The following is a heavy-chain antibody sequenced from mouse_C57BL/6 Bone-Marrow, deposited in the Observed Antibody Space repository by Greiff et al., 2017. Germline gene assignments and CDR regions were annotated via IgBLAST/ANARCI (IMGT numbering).Heavy chain of an antibody. Sequence: VQLQQPGAELVMPGASVKLSCKASGYTFTSYWMHWVKQRPGPGLEWIGEIDPSDSYTNYNQKFKGKSTLTVDKSSSTAYMQLSSLTSEDSAVYYCARDYSNPYAMDYWGQGTSVTVSS. CDR3: ARDYSNPYAMDY. CDR2: IDPSDSYT. D-gene: IGHD2-5*01. J-gene: IGHJ4*01. V-gene: IGHV1-69*01. CDR1: GYTFTSYW.